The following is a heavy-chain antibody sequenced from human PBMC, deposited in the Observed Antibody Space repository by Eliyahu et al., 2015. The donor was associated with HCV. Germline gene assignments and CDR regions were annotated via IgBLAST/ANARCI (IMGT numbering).Heavy chain of an antibody. CDR3: AKGPDFGVVNGWFDP. CDR1: GFTFDDYA. J-gene: IGHJ5*02. D-gene: IGHD3-3*01. V-gene: IGHV3-9*01. CDR2: ISWNSGSI. Sequence: EVQLVESGGGLVQPGRSLRLSCAASGFTFDDYAMHWVRQAPGKGLEWVSGISWNSGSIGYADSVKGRFTISRDNAKNSLYLQMNSLRAEDTALYYCAKGPDFGVVNGWFDPWGQGTLVTVSS.